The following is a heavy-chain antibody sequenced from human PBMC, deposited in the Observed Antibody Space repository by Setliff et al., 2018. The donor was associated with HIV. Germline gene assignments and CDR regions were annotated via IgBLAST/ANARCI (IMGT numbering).Heavy chain of an antibody. CDR3: ARSKKRGDYYYYYYYMDV. CDR2: MNPNSGNT. V-gene: IGHV1-8*03. D-gene: IGHD3-16*01. J-gene: IGHJ6*03. Sequence: ASVKVSCKASGYTFTSYGISWVRQAPGQGLEWMGWMNPNSGNTGYAQKFQGRVTITRNTSISTAYMELSSLRSADTAVYYCARSKKRGDYYYYYYYMDVWGKGTTVTVSS. CDR1: GYTFTSYG.